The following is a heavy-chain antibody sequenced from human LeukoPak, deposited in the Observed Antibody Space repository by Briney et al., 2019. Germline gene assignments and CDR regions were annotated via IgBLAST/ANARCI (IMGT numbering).Heavy chain of an antibody. CDR2: TSGGDTST. CDR1: GFIFSSYA. D-gene: IGHD4-23*01. J-gene: IGHJ4*02. CDR3: AKNLNGGNAHSDY. V-gene: IGHV3-23*01. Sequence: GGSLRLSCAASGFIFSSYAMNWVRPAPGKGLEWVSTTSGGDTSTFYADSVKGRFTISRDNSKNTLYLQMNNLRAEDTAVYYCAKNLNGGNAHSDYWGQGTLVTVSS.